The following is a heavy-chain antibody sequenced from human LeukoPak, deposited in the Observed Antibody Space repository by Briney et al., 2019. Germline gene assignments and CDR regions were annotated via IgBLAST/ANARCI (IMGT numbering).Heavy chain of an antibody. Sequence: SETLSLTCAVSGDSISRSDSYWDWIRQPPGKGLEWIGTLYYSGRTYYSPSLKSRVTMSVDTSKNQFSLNLRIVTAADTAVYYCARRRYYDGSGYLEWGQGTLLSVSS. CDR1: GDSISRSDSY. CDR2: LYYSGRT. J-gene: IGHJ1*01. D-gene: IGHD3-22*01. CDR3: ARRRYYDGSGYLE. V-gene: IGHV4-39*01.